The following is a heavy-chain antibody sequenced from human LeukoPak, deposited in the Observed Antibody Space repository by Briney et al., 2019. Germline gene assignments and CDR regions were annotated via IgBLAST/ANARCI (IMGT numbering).Heavy chain of an antibody. Sequence: SETLPLTCTVSTGSISGHYWSWIRQPPGKGLEWIGYIFYTGSTNYNPSLKSRVTISVDTSKNQFSLKLSSVTAADTAMYYCARGYNTFDYWGQGTLVTVSS. CDR1: TGSISGHY. J-gene: IGHJ4*02. CDR3: ARGYNTFDY. V-gene: IGHV4-59*11. D-gene: IGHD5-24*01. CDR2: IFYTGST.